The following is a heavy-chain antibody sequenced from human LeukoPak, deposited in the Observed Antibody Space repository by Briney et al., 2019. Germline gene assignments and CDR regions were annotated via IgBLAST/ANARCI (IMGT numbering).Heavy chain of an antibody. CDR1: GLTFSSFW. Sequence: SGGSLRLSCAASGLTFSSFWMSWVRQAPGKGLEWVAHVKQDGSEIYYVDSVKGRFTISRDNAKNSLFLQMNSLRAEDTAVYFCARNWGYAFDIWGQGTMVTVSS. V-gene: IGHV3-7*05. CDR2: VKQDGSEI. D-gene: IGHD7-27*01. J-gene: IGHJ3*02. CDR3: ARNWGYAFDI.